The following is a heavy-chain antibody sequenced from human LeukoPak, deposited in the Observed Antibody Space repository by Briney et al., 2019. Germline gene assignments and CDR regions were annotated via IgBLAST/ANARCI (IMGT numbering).Heavy chain of an antibody. V-gene: IGHV3-30*04. CDR3: ARDRYSYGFALDC. CDR2: ILYDGSTQ. J-gene: IGHJ4*02. D-gene: IGHD5-18*01. CDR1: GFTFSTFS. Sequence: GGSLRLSCAASGFTFSTFSMHWVRQAPGKGLEWVAVILYDGSTQYYADSVRGRFTASRDNSKDTLYLQMNSLRVEDTAVYYCARDRYSYGFALDCWGQGTLVTVSS.